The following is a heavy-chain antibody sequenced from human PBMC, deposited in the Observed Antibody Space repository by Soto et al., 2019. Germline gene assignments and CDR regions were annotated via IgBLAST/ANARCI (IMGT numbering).Heavy chain of an antibody. D-gene: IGHD3-16*01. Sequence: VGSLRLPCAASGFTLSTYAMGWVRQAPGKGLEWVSVFSATGVSTYNADSVKGRFTISRDNSKDTLYLEMSTLRAEDTAVFYCARAPRTYDFPYYFDYWGHGTLVTVSS. V-gene: IGHV3-23*01. CDR2: FSATGVST. CDR3: ARAPRTYDFPYYFDY. J-gene: IGHJ4*01. CDR1: GFTLSTYA.